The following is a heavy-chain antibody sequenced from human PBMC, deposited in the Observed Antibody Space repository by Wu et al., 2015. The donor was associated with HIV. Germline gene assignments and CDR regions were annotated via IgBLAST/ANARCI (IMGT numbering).Heavy chain of an antibody. CDR3: AREVLVEEQLVPSYFDY. J-gene: IGHJ4*02. V-gene: IGHV1-69*05. Sequence: QVQLVQSGAEVKKPGASVKVSCKASGYTFTSYAISWVRQAPGQGLEWMGGIIPIFGTANYAQKFQGRVTITTDESTSTAYMELSSLRSEDTAVYYCAREVLVEEQLVPSYFDYWGQGTLVTVSS. CDR2: IIPIFGTA. D-gene: IGHD6-13*01. CDR1: GYTFTSYA.